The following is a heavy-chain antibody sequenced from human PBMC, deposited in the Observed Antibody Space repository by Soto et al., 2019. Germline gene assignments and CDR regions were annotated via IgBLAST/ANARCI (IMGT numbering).Heavy chain of an antibody. CDR3: AALIWSGYYLPLDS. CDR1: GDSFRNYA. D-gene: IGHD3-3*01. Sequence: GASVKVSCKTSGDSFRNYAFTWARQAPGQGLEWMGAFLPIFTTSNYAQQFQGRVTISADELLSTTYMELSSLRSDDTAVYYCAALIWSGYYLPLDSWGQGTLVTVSS. J-gene: IGHJ4*02. V-gene: IGHV1-69*13. CDR2: FLPIFTTS.